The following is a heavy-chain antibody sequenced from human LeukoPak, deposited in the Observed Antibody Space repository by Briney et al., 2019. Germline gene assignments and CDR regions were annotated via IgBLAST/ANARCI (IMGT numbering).Heavy chain of an antibody. CDR2: ISSSGSTI. CDR3: AVGYCSSTSCYTARPFDY. J-gene: IGHJ4*02. Sequence: PGGSLRLSCAASGSTFSDYYMSWLRQAPGKGLEWVSYISSSGSTIYYADSVKGRFTISRDNAKNSLYLQMNSLRAEDTAVYYCAVGYCSSTSCYTARPFDYWGQGTLVTVSS. V-gene: IGHV3-11*04. D-gene: IGHD2-2*02. CDR1: GSTFSDYY.